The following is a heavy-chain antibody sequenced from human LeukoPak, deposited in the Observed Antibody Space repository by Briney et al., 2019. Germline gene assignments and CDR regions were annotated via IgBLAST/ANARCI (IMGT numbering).Heavy chain of an antibody. CDR2: INPIRGSA. Sequence: ASVKVSCMASGYTFTTYYMHWVRQAPGQGLEWMGMINPIRGSASYAQKFQDRVTMTRDTSTSTVYMELSGLTSEDTAVYYCARESHNVAWHLGGYWGQGTLVTVSS. D-gene: IGHD3-22*01. J-gene: IGHJ4*02. CDR1: GYTFTTYY. V-gene: IGHV1-46*01. CDR3: ARESHNVAWHLGGY.